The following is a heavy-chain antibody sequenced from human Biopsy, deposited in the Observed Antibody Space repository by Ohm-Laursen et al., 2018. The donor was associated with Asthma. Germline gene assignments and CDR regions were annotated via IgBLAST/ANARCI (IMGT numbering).Heavy chain of an antibody. J-gene: IGHJ6*02. D-gene: IGHD5-24*01. CDR1: GFSIGTSGMR. V-gene: IGHV2-70*04. CDR2: IDWDNDK. CDR3: GRAHNSNGMDV. Sequence: TQTLTLTSTLSGFSIGTSGMRVNWIRQPPGKALEWLARIDWDNDKFYSTSLKTRLSISKDTSKNRVVLTMTDVDPVDTGTYYCGRAHNSNGMDVWGQGTTVTVSS.